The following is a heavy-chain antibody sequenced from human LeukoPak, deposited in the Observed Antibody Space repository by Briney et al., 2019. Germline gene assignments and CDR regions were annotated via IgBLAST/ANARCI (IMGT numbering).Heavy chain of an antibody. J-gene: IGHJ6*03. D-gene: IGHD6-6*01. CDR1: GGSISSYY. V-gene: IGHV4-59*12. CDR2: IYYSGST. CDR3: ARDLGSSSSVYYYYYYMDV. Sequence: PSETLSLTCTVSGGSISSYYWSWIRQPPGKGLEWIGYIYYSGSTYYNPSLKSRVTISVDTSKNQFSLKLSSVTAADTAVYYCARDLGSSSSVYYYYYYMDVWGKGTTVTVSS.